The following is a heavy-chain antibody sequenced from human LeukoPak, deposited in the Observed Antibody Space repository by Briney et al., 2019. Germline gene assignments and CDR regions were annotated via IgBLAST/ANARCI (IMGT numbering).Heavy chain of an antibody. J-gene: IGHJ6*02. V-gene: IGHV4-31*03. Sequence: SETLSLTGTVSGGSISSGGYYWRWIRQHPGRGLERNANIYYSGSTYYNPSLKSRVTISADRSKNQFSLKLSSVTAADTAVYYCARWALGNSSSSLYYYYYGMDVWGQGTTVTVSS. CDR3: ARWALGNSSSSLYYYYYGMDV. CDR2: IYYSGST. D-gene: IGHD6-6*01. CDR1: GGSISSGGYY.